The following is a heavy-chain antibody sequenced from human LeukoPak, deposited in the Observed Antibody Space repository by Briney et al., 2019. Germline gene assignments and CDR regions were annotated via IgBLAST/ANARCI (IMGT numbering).Heavy chain of an antibody. Sequence: SGGSLRLSCAASGFTFSDYYMSWIRQAPGKGLEWVSSISSSSSYIYYADSVKGRFTISRDNAKNSLYLQMNSLRAEDTAVYYCASVPLAAAGKAYYYYYMDVWGKGTTVTVSS. CDR1: GFTFSDYY. J-gene: IGHJ6*03. CDR3: ASVPLAAAGKAYYYYYMDV. V-gene: IGHV3-11*06. CDR2: ISSSSSYI. D-gene: IGHD6-13*01.